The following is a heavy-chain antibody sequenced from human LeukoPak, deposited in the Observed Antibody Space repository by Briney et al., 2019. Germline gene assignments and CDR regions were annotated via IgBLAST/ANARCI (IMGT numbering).Heavy chain of an antibody. D-gene: IGHD3-9*01. CDR2: ITSGGVNT. V-gene: IGHV3-21*01. J-gene: IGHJ4*02. Sequence: GGSLRLSCAASGFTFSSYTMNWVRQAPGKGLEWVSSITSGGVNTYYATSVKGRFTISRDNAKNSLFLQMNSLRAEDTAVYYCARPLRITDGRVLRYFDWSIDYWGQGTLVTVSS. CDR3: ARPLRITDGRVLRYFDWSIDY. CDR1: GFTFSSYT.